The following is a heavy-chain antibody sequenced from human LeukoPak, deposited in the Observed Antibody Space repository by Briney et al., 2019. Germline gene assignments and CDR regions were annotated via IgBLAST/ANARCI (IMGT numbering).Heavy chain of an antibody. Sequence: SGGSLRLSCAASGFTFSNYWMSWVRQAPGKGLEWVANIKKDESKRYYVGSVKGRFTISRDNAKNSLYLQMNSLRAEDTAVYYCAREASLYCSGDNCYWAFDLWGQGTQVTVSS. J-gene: IGHJ5*02. CDR3: AREASLYCSGDNCYWAFDL. CDR1: GFTFSNYW. D-gene: IGHD2-15*01. CDR2: IKKDESKR. V-gene: IGHV3-7*01.